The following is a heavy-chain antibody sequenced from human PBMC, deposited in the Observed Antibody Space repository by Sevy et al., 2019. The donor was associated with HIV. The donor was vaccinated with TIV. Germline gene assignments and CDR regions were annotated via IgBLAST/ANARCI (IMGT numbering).Heavy chain of an antibody. CDR2: ISSSSSYI. D-gene: IGHD1-26*01. CDR1: GFTFSSYS. CDR3: ARDLGSYYPYYYYMDV. Sequence: RGSLRLSCAASGFTFSSYSMNWVRQAPGKGLEWVSSISSSSSYIYYADSVKGRFTISRDNAKNSLYLQMNSLRAEDTAVYYCARDLGSYYPYYYYMDVWGKGTTVTVSS. J-gene: IGHJ6*03. V-gene: IGHV3-21*01.